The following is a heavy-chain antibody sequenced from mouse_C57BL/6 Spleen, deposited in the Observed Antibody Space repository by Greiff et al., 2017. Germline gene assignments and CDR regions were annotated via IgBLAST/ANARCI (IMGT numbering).Heavy chain of an antibody. D-gene: IGHD2-1*01. CDR3: ARVGNPFAY. J-gene: IGHJ3*01. Sequence: QVQLQQPGAELVRPGSSVKLSCKASGYTFTSYWMDWVKQRPGQGLEWIGNIYPSDSGTHYNQKFKDKATFTVDKSSSTAYMQLSSLTSEDSAVYYCARVGNPFAYWGQGTLVTVSA. CDR1: GYTFTSYW. CDR2: IYPSDSGT. V-gene: IGHV1-61*01.